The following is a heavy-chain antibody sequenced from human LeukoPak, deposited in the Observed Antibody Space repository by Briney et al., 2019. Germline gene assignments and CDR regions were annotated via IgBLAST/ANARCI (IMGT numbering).Heavy chain of an antibody. Sequence: GGSLRLSCAASGFTFHENISTWVRQAPGKGLEWVGFIRTKVYGGTTEYAASVKGRFTISRDDSKSIAYLQMNTLKTEDTAVYYCTKGPTGDSWGQGTLVTVSS. CDR3: TKGPTGDS. CDR2: IRTKVYGGTT. D-gene: IGHD1-14*01. V-gene: IGHV3-49*04. CDR1: GFTFHENI. J-gene: IGHJ4*02.